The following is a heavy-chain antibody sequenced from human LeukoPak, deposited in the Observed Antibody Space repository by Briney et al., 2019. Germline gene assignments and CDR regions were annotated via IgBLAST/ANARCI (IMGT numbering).Heavy chain of an antibody. CDR1: GDSITSYC. J-gene: IGHJ6*02. CDR3: ARGTFQILSGYWYYYGMDV. D-gene: IGHD3-9*01. V-gene: IGHV4-4*07. CDR2: VCTRGST. Sequence: SETLSLTCTVSGDSITSYCWSWIRQPAGKGLEWIGRVCTRGSTYYNPSLKSRVAMSLDTSKTQFSLKLNSVTAADTAVYYCARGTFQILSGYWYYYGMDVWGRGTTVTV.